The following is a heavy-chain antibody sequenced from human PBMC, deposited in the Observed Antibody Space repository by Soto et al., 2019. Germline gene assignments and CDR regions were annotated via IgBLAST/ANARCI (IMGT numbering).Heavy chain of an antibody. CDR3: ARDREYYYDSSGNYYYHYGMDV. Sequence: QVQLVESGAEVKKPGASVKVSCKASGYTFTNYGISWVRQAPGQGLEWMGWISGYNGNKKYAQKFQGRVTMTTDTPTNTADMDLRSLRSDDTAMYYCARDREYYYDSSGNYYYHYGMDVWGQGTRVTVS. V-gene: IGHV1-18*04. CDR1: GYTFTNYG. CDR2: ISGYNGNK. J-gene: IGHJ6*02. D-gene: IGHD3-22*01.